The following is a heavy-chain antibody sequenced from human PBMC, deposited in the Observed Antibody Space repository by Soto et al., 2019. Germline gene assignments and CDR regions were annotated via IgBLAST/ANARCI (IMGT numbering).Heavy chain of an antibody. V-gene: IGHV3-23*01. J-gene: IGHJ4*02. CDR2: ISGSGGST. CDR3: AKDQHGGYGFDY. D-gene: IGHD5-12*01. Sequence: AASGCTLIAYTIRGARQAPGKGLEWVSAISGSGGSTYYADSVKGRFTISRDNSKNTLYLQMNGLRAEDTAVYYCAKDQHGGYGFDYWCQETLVTGS. CDR1: GCTLIAYT.